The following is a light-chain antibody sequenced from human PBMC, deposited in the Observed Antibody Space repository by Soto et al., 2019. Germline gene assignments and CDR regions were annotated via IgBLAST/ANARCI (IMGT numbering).Light chain of an antibody. V-gene: IGKV3-15*01. CDR1: QSITSY. CDR3: QHYVTWPLT. J-gene: IGKJ4*01. CDR2: DAI. Sequence: EIVLTQSPATLSLSPGDRATLSCRASQSITSYLAWYQQKPGQAPRLLIYDAINRATGVPARFSGSRSGAEFTLTISSLQSEDFAVYYCQHYVTWPLTFGGGTKVE.